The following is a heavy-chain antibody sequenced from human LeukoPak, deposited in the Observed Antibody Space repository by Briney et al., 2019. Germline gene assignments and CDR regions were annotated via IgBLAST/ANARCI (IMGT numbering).Heavy chain of an antibody. CDR1: GFTFSDYY. CDR3: AREFGVVVVTAADY. D-gene: IGHD2-21*02. V-gene: IGHV3-11*04. J-gene: IGHJ4*02. CDR2: ISSSGSTI. Sequence: PGGSLRLSCAASGFTFSDYYMRWIRQAPGKGLEWVSYISSSGSTIYYADSVKGRFTISRDNSKNSLYLQMNSLRAEDTAVYYCAREFGVVVVTAADYWGQGTLVTVSS.